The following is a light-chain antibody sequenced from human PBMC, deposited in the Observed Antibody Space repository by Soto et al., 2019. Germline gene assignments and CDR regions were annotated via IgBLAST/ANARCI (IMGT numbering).Light chain of an antibody. CDR2: EVN. Sequence: QSALTQPPSASGSPGQSVTISCTGTSSDVGGYNYVSWYQQHPGKAPKLMIYEVNKRPSGVPDRFSGSKSGNTASLTVSGLQAEDEADYYFNSYAGSPYVFGTGTKLTVL. J-gene: IGLJ1*01. V-gene: IGLV2-8*01. CDR1: SSDVGGYNY. CDR3: NSYAGSPYV.